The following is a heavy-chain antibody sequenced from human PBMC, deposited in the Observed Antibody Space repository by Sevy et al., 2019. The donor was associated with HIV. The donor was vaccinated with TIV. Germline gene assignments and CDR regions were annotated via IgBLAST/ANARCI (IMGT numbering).Heavy chain of an antibody. CDR1: GFTFSSYG. CDR2: ISYDGSNK. Sequence: GGSLRLSCAASGFTFSSYGMHWVRQAPGKGLEWVAGISYDGSNKYYADSVKGRFTISRDNSKNTLYLQMNSLRAEDTAVYYCAKDGRYCSGGSCYSARFDYWGQGTLVTVSS. J-gene: IGHJ4*02. CDR3: AKDGRYCSGGSCYSARFDY. D-gene: IGHD2-15*01. V-gene: IGHV3-30*18.